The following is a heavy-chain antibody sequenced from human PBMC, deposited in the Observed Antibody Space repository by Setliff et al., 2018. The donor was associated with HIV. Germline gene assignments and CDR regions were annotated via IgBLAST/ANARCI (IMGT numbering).Heavy chain of an antibody. CDR1: GGSISSRNYY. D-gene: IGHD5-18*01. J-gene: IGHJ5*02. CDR2: IYYSGTT. V-gene: IGHV4-39*07. CDR3: SNWNTTIDEDA. Sequence: SETLSLTCTVSGGSISSRNYYWAWIRQPPGKGLEWIGTIYYSGTTHYNPSLNSRVTMSLDASKNQFSLKMTSVTAADTALYYCSNWNTTIDEDAWGQGTLVTVSS.